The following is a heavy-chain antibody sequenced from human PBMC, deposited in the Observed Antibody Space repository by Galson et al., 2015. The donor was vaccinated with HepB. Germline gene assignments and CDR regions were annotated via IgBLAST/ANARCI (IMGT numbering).Heavy chain of an antibody. Sequence: SVKVSCKVSGYTLTELSMHWVRQAPGKGLEWMGGFDPEDGETIYAQKFQGRVTMTEDTSTDTAYMELSSLRSEDTAVYYCATGPPRFGRAPQGFDYWGQGTLVTVSS. CDR2: FDPEDGET. CDR3: ATGPPRFGRAPQGFDY. CDR1: GYTLTELS. D-gene: IGHD1-26*01. V-gene: IGHV1-24*01. J-gene: IGHJ4*02.